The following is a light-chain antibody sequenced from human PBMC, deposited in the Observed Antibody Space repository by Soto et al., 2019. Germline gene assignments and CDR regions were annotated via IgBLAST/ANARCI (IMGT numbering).Light chain of an antibody. V-gene: IGKV1-33*01. CDR3: QQYDNLPLT. Sequence: DIQMTQSPSSLSAPVGDGVTITFRSSQSISSYLNWYQQKPGKAPKLLIYEASNLETGVPSRFSGSGSGTDFTFTISSLQPEDIATCYCQQYDNLPLTFGGGTKVDI. J-gene: IGKJ4*01. CDR1: QSISSY. CDR2: EAS.